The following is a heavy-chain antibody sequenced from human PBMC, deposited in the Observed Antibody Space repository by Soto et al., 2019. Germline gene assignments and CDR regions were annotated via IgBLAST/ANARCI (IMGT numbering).Heavy chain of an antibody. CDR1: GLTYRSHW. CDR2: IHSDGRIT. Sequence: GGSLRLSCAASGLTYRSHWMHWVRQAPGKGLVWVSRIHSDGRITSYADSVKGRFTISRDSAKDTLYLQMNSLRAEDTAVYYCARGVMGSGYYLDYWGQGTLVTVSS. CDR3: ARGVMGSGYYLDY. V-gene: IGHV3-74*01. J-gene: IGHJ4*02. D-gene: IGHD3-3*01.